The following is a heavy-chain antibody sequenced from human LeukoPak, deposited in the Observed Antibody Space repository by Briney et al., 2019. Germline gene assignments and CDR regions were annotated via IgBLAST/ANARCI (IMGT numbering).Heavy chain of an antibody. D-gene: IGHD3-9*01. V-gene: IGHV4-59*04. CDR1: GGSISSYY. J-gene: IGHJ4*02. Sequence: SETLPLTCTVSGGSISSYYWSRIRQPPGKGLEWIGYIYYSGSTYYNPSLKSRVTISVDTSKNQFSLKLSSVTAADTAVYYCARQRGYDILTGYYPLDYWGQGTLVTVSS. CDR2: IYYSGST. CDR3: ARQRGYDILTGYYPLDY.